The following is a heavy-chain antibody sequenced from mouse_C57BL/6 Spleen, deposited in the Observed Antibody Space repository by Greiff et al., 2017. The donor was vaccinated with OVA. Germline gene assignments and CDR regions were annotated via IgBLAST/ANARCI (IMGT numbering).Heavy chain of an antibody. CDR3: ARRVNYFDY. CDR2: IDPSDSYT. V-gene: IGHV1-50*01. Sequence: QVQLQQSGAELVKPGASVKLSCKASGYTFTSYWMQWVKQRPGQGLEWIGEIDPSDSYTNYNQKFKGKATLTVDTSSSTAYMQLSSLTSEDSAVYYCARRVNYFDYWGQGTTLTVSS. J-gene: IGHJ2*01. CDR1: GYTFTSYW.